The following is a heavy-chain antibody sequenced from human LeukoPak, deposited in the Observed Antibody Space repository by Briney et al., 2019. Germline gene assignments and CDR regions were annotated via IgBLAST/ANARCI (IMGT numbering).Heavy chain of an antibody. Sequence: SETLSLTCTVSGGSISSYYWSGIGQPPGKGLEGIGYIYYSGSTNYNPSLKSRVTISVDTSKNQFSLKLSSVTAADTAVYYCAASREMATILVYWGQGTLVTVSS. CDR2: IYYSGST. D-gene: IGHD5-24*01. V-gene: IGHV4-59*01. CDR1: GGSISSYY. CDR3: AASREMATILVY. J-gene: IGHJ4*02.